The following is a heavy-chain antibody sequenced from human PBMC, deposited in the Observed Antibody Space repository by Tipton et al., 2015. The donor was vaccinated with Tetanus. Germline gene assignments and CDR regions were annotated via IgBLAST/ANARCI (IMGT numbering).Heavy chain of an antibody. CDR2: IYYTGNT. V-gene: IGHV4-61*01. CDR3: AGLPVGGGYSAHHYFLH. Sequence: TLSLTCTVSGGSVSSGNYYWSWIRQPPGKELEWIGYIYYTGNTNYNPSLKSRVIISADTTKKQFSLNLRSVTAADTAVYYCAGLPVGGGYSAHHYFLHWGQGTLVTVSS. CDR1: GGSVSSGNYY. J-gene: IGHJ4*02. D-gene: IGHD4-23*01.